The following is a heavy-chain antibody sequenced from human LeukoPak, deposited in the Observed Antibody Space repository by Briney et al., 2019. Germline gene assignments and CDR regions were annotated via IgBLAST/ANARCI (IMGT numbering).Heavy chain of an antibody. Sequence: GGSQRLSCSASGFTFSSYEMNWVRQAPGKGLEWISYITGSGDTIYYADSVKGRFTISRDNAKNSLFLQMNSLTADDTAVYYCARERTTIVSGTTIGAYWGQGTLVTVSS. J-gene: IGHJ4*02. D-gene: IGHD2/OR15-2a*01. CDR2: ITGSGDTI. CDR3: ARERTTIVSGTTIGAY. CDR1: GFTFSSYE. V-gene: IGHV3-48*03.